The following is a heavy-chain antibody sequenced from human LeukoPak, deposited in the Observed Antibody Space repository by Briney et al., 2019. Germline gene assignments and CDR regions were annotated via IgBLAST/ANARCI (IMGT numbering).Heavy chain of an antibody. CDR1: GGTFSSYA. CDR3: ARLNYGDYSVSDY. D-gene: IGHD4-17*01. V-gene: IGHV1-69*05. J-gene: IGHJ4*02. CDR2: IIPIFGTA. Sequence: ASVKVSCKASGGTFSSYAISWVRQAPGQGLEWMGGIIPIFGTANYAQKFQGRVTMTRNTSISTAYMELSSLRSEDTAVYYCARLNYGDYSVSDYWGQGTLVTVSS.